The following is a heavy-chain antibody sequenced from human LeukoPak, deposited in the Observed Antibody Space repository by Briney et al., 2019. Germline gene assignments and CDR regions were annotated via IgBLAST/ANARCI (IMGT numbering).Heavy chain of an antibody. V-gene: IGHV3-23*01. CDR2: ISGSGGST. CDR1: GFTFSSYA. J-gene: IGHJ4*02. D-gene: IGHD6-6*01. CDR3: AKDQSSSHLFDY. Sequence: GGSLRLSRAASGFTFSSYAMSWVRQAPGKGLEWVSAISGSGGSTYYADSVKGRFTISRDNSKNTLYLQMNSLRAEDTAVYYCAKDQSSSHLFDYWGQGTLVIVSS.